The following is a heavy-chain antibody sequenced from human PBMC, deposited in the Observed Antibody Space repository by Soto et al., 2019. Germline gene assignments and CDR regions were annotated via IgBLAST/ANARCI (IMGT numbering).Heavy chain of an antibody. CDR1: GYTFTSYY. Sequence: QVQLVQSGAEVKKPGASVKVSCKASGYTFTSYYMHWVRQAPGQGLEWMGIINPSGGSTSYAQKFQGRVTMTRDTSTSTVYMERSSLRSEDTAVYYCARSGTGTTSWFDPWGQGTLVTVSS. CDR3: ARSGTGTTSWFDP. D-gene: IGHD1-7*01. V-gene: IGHV1-46*01. J-gene: IGHJ5*02. CDR2: INPSGGST.